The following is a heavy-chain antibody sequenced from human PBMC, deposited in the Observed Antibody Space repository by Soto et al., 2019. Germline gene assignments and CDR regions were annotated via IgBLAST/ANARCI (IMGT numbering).Heavy chain of an antibody. CDR1: GFSLSTSGVG. CDR3: ARGTGGGNSCYFDY. D-gene: IGHD2-21*02. V-gene: IGHV2-5*02. J-gene: IGHJ4*02. CDR2: IYWDDDK. Sequence: QITLKESGPTLVKPTQTLTLTCTFSGFSLSTSGVGVGWIRQPPGKALEWLALIYWDDDKRYSPSLKSRLTITKDASKYQVVLTMTNMDPADSATYYCARGTGGGNSCYFDYWGQGTLVTVSS.